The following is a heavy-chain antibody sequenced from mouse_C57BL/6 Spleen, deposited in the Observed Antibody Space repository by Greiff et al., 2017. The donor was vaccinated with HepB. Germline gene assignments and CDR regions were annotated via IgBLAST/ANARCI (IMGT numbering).Heavy chain of an antibody. D-gene: IGHD2-12*01. CDR2: IDPENGDT. CDR1: GFNIKDDY. V-gene: IGHV14-4*01. J-gene: IGHJ3*01. Sequence: VHVKQSGAELVRPGASVKLSCTASGFNIKDDYMHWVKQRPEQGLEWIGWIDPENGDTEYASKFQGKATITADTSSNTAYLQLSSLTSEDTAVYYCTFTTGFAYWGQGTLVTVSA. CDR3: TFTTGFAY.